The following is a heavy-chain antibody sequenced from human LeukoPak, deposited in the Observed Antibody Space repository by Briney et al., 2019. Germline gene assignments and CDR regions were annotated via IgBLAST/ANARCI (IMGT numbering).Heavy chain of an antibody. Sequence: GGSLRLSCAASGFTFSSYGMHWVRQAPGKGLEWVAFIRYDGSNKYYADSVKGRFTISRDNAKNSLYLQMNSLRAEDTAVYYCARGTYYYGSGSYPFPDFDYWGQGTLVTVSS. CDR3: ARGTYYYGSGSYPFPDFDY. J-gene: IGHJ4*02. V-gene: IGHV3-30*02. CDR2: IRYDGSNK. CDR1: GFTFSSYG. D-gene: IGHD3-10*01.